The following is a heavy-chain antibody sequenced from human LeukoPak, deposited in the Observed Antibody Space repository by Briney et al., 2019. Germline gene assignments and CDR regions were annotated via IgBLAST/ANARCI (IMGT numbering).Heavy chain of an antibody. D-gene: IGHD1-26*01. V-gene: IGHV1-2*02. CDR2: INPNSGGT. CDR3: ARDFRYSGSYYGY. CDR1: GYTFTGYY. Sequence: ASVKVSCKASGYTFTGYYMHWVRQAPGQGLEWRGWINPNSGGTNYAQKFQGRVTMTRDTSISTAYMELSRLRSDDTAVYYCARDFRYSGSYYGYWGQGTLVTVSS. J-gene: IGHJ4*02.